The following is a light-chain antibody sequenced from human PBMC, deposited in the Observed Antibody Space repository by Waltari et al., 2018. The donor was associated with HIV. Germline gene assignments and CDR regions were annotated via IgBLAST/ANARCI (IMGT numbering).Light chain of an antibody. CDR2: WAS. CDR3: QQYYSTPLT. Sequence: DIVMTQSPDSLVVSLGERATINCKSSQSVLYSSNNKNYLAWYQQKPGQPPKLLIYWASTRESGVPDRFSGSGSGTDFTLTISSLQAEDGAVYYCQQYYSTPLTFGGGTKVEIK. V-gene: IGKV4-1*01. CDR1: QSVLYSSNNKNY. J-gene: IGKJ4*01.